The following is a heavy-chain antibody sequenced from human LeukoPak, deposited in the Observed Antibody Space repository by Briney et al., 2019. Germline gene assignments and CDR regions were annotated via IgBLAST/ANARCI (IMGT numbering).Heavy chain of an antibody. CDR1: GFTFRSYS. CDR3: ARDLLCYNYHYMDV. D-gene: IGHD3-16*02. J-gene: IGHJ6*03. CDR2: ISSSRSDI. V-gene: IGHV3-21*01. Sequence: PGGSLRLSCAASGFTFRSYSMNWVRHARGKALEWVSSISSSRSDIYYGDSVKGSFNISRDKEKNSLYLEMNSVRAEDTAVYYCARDLLCYNYHYMDVWGKGTTVTVSS.